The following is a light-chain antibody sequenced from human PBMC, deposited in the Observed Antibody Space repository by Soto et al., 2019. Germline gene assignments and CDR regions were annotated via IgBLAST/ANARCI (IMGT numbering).Light chain of an antibody. CDR3: QQLNSFPIA. CDR2: GAS. J-gene: IGKJ3*01. Sequence: IQLTQSPSSLSASVGDRVTITCRASQGISSFLAWYQQKPGRAPKLLIYGASTLQSGVPSRFSGSGSGTDVTLTISSLQPEEFATDYCQQLNSFPIACGPGTKVEIQ. CDR1: QGISSF. V-gene: IGKV1-9*01.